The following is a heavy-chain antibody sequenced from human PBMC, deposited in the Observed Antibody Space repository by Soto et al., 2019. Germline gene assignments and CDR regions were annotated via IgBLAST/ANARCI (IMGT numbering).Heavy chain of an antibody. CDR3: ARGTYDFWSGYYTGMGYYYYMDV. J-gene: IGHJ6*03. Sequence: SETLSLTCAVYGGSFSGYYWSWIRQPPGKGLEWIGEINHSGSTNYNPSLKSRVTISVDTSKNQFSLKLSSVTAADTAVYYCARGTYDFWSGYYTGMGYYYYMDVWGKGTTVTVSS. V-gene: IGHV4-34*01. CDR2: INHSGST. CDR1: GGSFSGYY. D-gene: IGHD3-3*01.